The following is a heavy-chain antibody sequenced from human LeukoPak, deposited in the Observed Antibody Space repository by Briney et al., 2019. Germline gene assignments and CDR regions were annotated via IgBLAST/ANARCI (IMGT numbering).Heavy chain of an antibody. Sequence: GGSLRLSCAASGFTFSSYAMSWVRQAPGKGLEWVSALSGSGDSTYYADSVKGRFTISRDNSKNTLYLQMNSLRAEDTAVYYCAKLLLLMVRGVIPLFDYWGQGTLVTVSS. CDR1: GFTFSSYA. J-gene: IGHJ4*02. CDR2: LSGSGDST. D-gene: IGHD3-10*01. V-gene: IGHV3-23*01. CDR3: AKLLLLMVRGVIPLFDY.